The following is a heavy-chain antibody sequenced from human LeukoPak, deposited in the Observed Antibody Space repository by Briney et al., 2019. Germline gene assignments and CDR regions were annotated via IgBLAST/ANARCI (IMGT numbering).Heavy chain of an antibody. CDR1: GGSISSSNW. CDR2: IYHSGST. V-gene: IGHV4-4*02. Sequence: SETLSLTCAVSGGSISSSNWWSWVRQPPGKGLEWIGEIYHSGSTNYNPSLKSRVTISVDKSKNQFSLKLSSVTAADTAVYYCAVVRLLYGSGTFYFDYWGQGTLVTVSS. CDR3: AVVRLLYGSGTFYFDY. D-gene: IGHD3-10*01. J-gene: IGHJ4*02.